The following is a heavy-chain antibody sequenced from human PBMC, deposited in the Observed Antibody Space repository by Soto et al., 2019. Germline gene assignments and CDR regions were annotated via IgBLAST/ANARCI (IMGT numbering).Heavy chain of an antibody. Sequence: PGESLKISCKGSGYSFTSYWIGWVRQMPGKGLEWMGIIYPGDSDTRYSPSFQGQVTIAADKSISTAYLQWSSLKASDTAMYYCARVGGYSPVYYYYGMDVWGQGTTVTVSS. V-gene: IGHV5-51*01. CDR3: ARVGGYSPVYYYYGMDV. J-gene: IGHJ6*02. CDR2: IYPGDSDT. CDR1: GYSFTSYW. D-gene: IGHD3-22*01.